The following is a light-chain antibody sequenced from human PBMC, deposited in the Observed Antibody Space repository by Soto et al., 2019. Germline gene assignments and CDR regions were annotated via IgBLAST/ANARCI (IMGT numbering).Light chain of an antibody. CDR3: QQYSSSPPT. CDR1: QSVSNSQ. J-gene: IGKJ1*01. CDR2: DTS. V-gene: IGKV3-20*01. Sequence: EIVLTQSPGTLFLSPGERGTLSCRARQSVSNSQLAWYQQKPGQPPRLLIYDTSNRATGIPARFRGSGSGTDFTLTISRLEPEDCAVYYCQQYSSSPPTFGQGTKVEIK.